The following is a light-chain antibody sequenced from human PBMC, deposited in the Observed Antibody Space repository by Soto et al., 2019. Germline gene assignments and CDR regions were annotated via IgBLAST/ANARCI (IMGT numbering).Light chain of an antibody. CDR3: QQSNSITWT. V-gene: IGKV3D-15*01. CDR2: GVY. Sequence: EIVMPQSPTILSVSPGERATLSCRASQSVSSNLAWYQQKPGQPPRLLMYGVYTRAPGTPARFSGSGSETDFTLTISSLQPEDFATYSCQQSNSITWTFGQGTKVDIK. J-gene: IGKJ1*01. CDR1: QSVSSN.